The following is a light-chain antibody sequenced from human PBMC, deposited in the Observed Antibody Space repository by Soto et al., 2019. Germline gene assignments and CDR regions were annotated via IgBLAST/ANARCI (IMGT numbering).Light chain of an antibody. Sequence: DIQVTQSPSTLSASVGDRVTITCGASQSIGTWLAWYQQKPGKAPKLLIFDASTLESGVPSRFSGSGSGTDFTLPISSLQPDDFATYYCQQYSDSSGAFGQGTRVEIK. CDR1: QSIGTW. J-gene: IGKJ1*01. V-gene: IGKV1-5*01. CDR3: QQYSDSSGA. CDR2: DAS.